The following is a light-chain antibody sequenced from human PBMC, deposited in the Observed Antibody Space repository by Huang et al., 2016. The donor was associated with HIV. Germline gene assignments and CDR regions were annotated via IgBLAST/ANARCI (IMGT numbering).Light chain of an antibody. Sequence: DIQMTQSPSSLSASVGDRVTITCRASQTINSYLHWYHHKPGKAPQLLIYYASNLQSGVPSRCSGGGSGTDFTLTISSLQPEDFATYYCQQTYSSPRTFGQGTKVDIK. J-gene: IGKJ1*01. CDR1: QTINSY. CDR2: YAS. CDR3: QQTYSSPRT. V-gene: IGKV1-39*01.